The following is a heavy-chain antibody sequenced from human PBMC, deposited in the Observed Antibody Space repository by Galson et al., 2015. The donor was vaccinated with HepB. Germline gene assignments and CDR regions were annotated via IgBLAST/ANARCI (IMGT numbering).Heavy chain of an antibody. CDR3: ARDNSYCSGGSCYMVYAFDI. J-gene: IGHJ3*02. CDR2: ISSSSSTI. Sequence: SLRLSCAASGFAFSSYSMNWVRQAPGKGLEWVSYISSSSSTIYYADSVKGRFTISRDNAKKSLYLQMNSLRAEDTAVYYCARDNSYCSGGSCYMVYAFDIWGQGTMVTVSS. V-gene: IGHV3-48*01. D-gene: IGHD2-15*01. CDR1: GFAFSSYS.